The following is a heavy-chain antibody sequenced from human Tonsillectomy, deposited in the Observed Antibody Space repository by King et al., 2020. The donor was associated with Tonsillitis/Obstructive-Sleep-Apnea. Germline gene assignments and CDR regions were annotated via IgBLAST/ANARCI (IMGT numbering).Heavy chain of an antibody. Sequence: VTLKESGPVLVKPTETLTLTCTVSGFSLSNARMSVSWIRHPPGKALEWLAPIFSNDEKSYSTSLKSRLTFSKDTSKSQVVLTMTNMDPVDTATYYCARIHRLADDWYFDLWGRGTLVTVSS. D-gene: IGHD1-14*01. CDR1: GFSLSNARMS. CDR2: IFSNDEK. CDR3: ARIHRLADDWYFDL. V-gene: IGHV2-26*01. J-gene: IGHJ2*01.